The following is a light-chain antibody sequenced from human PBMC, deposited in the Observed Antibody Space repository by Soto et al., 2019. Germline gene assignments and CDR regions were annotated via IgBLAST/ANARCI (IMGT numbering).Light chain of an antibody. CDR2: GAS. CDR1: QSVRNSY. Sequence: EIVLTQSPGPLSLSPGEIATLSCRASQSVRNSYLAWYQQKPGQAPRLLIDGASSRAAGIPDRFSASGSGTDFTLTISRLEPEDFAVYYCQPYGSTPRTVGKGTKLESK. CDR3: QPYGSTPRT. V-gene: IGKV3-20*01. J-gene: IGKJ2*01.